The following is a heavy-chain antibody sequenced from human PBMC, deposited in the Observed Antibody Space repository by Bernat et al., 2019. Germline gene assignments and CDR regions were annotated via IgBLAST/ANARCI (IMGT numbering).Heavy chain of an antibody. V-gene: IGHV3-21*01. Sequence: EVQLVESGGGLVKPGGSLRLSCAASGFTFSSYSMNWVRQAPGKGLEWVSSISSSSSYIYYADSVKGRLTISRDNAKNSLYLQMNSLRAEDTAVYYCARDDFDYYGSGSYYNWFDPWGQGTLVTVSS. CDR1: GFTFSSYS. CDR2: ISSSSSYI. CDR3: ARDDFDYYGSGSYYNWFDP. D-gene: IGHD3-10*01. J-gene: IGHJ5*02.